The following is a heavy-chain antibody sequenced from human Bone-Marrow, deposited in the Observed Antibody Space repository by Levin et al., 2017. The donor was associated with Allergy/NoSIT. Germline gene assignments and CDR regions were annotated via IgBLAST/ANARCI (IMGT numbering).Heavy chain of an antibody. CDR2: VSYDGEYK. Sequence: GGSLRLSCSASGFPFNNYAIHWVRQAPGKGLKWVSLVSYDGEYKYYADSVMGRFTISRDTSKATVHLHMDRLTTDDTAIYYCVRGVTGSTLDYWGQGTLVTVSS. D-gene: IGHD1-7*01. V-gene: IGHV3-30*04. CDR3: VRGVTGSTLDY. J-gene: IGHJ4*02. CDR1: GFPFNNYA.